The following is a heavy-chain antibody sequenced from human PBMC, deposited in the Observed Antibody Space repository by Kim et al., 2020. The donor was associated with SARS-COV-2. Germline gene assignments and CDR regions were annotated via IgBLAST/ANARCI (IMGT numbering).Heavy chain of an antibody. D-gene: IGHD2-21*02. CDR3: ARFITVVTAIFRYNWFDP. Sequence: KSRVTRSVDTAKNQFSLKLSSVTAADTAVYYCARFITVVTAIFRYNWFDPWGQGTLVTVSS. V-gene: IGHV4-34*01. J-gene: IGHJ5*02.